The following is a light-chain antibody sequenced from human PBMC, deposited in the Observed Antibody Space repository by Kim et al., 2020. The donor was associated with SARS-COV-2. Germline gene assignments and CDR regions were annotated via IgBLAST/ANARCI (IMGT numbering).Light chain of an antibody. V-gene: IGKV1-5*03. CDR3: LQSNSYPYT. Sequence: SASLGSSVTVNGPASLRIDAWLAWYQQNPGKGPSLLIYRASTLHSGVPSRFSGSGSGTQFTLTISSLQPDDFATYYCLQSNSYPYTFGQGTKLEF. J-gene: IGKJ2*01. CDR2: RAS. CDR1: LRIDAW.